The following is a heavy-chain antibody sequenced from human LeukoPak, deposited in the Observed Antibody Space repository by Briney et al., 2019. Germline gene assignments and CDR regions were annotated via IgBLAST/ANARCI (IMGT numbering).Heavy chain of an antibody. V-gene: IGHV3-21*06. J-gene: IGHJ3*01. Sequence: PGGSLRLSCAASGFIFSSYNMSWVRQAPGKGLEWVSSISSSSTYIYYADSVKGRFTISRDNAKNSLYLQMNSPRAEDTAVYYCARDYYYDNAPLWGQETMVTVSS. CDR3: ARDYYYDNAPL. CDR2: ISSSSTYI. CDR1: GFIFSSYN. D-gene: IGHD3-22*01.